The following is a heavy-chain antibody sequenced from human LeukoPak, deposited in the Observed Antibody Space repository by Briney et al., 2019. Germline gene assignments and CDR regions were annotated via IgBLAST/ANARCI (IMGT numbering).Heavy chain of an antibody. Sequence: PSETLSLTCTVSGGSISSGGYYWSWIRQPPGKGLEWIGYIYHSGSTYYNPSLKSRVTISVDRSKNQFSLKLSSVTAADTAVYYCAAQTGGIAAFYYFDYWGQGTLVTVSS. J-gene: IGHJ4*02. CDR3: AAQTGGIAAFYYFDY. D-gene: IGHD6-13*01. CDR2: IYHSGST. CDR1: GGSISSGGYY. V-gene: IGHV4-30-2*01.